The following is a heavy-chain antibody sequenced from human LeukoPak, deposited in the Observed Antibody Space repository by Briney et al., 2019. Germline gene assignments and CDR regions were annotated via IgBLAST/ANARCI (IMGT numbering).Heavy chain of an antibody. V-gene: IGHV4-34*01. CDR3: ARDRSYYYDSSGYYSAFDI. J-gene: IGHJ3*02. CDR1: GGSFSGYY. CDR2: INHSGST. D-gene: IGHD3-22*01. Sequence: PSETLSLTCAVYGGSFSGYYWSWIRQPPGKGLEWIGEINHSGSTNYNPSLKSRVTISVDTSKNQFSLRLSSVTAADTAVYYCARDRSYYYDSSGYYSAFDIWGQGTMVTVSS.